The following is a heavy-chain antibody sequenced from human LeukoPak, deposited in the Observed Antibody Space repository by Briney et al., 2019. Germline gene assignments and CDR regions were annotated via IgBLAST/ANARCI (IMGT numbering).Heavy chain of an antibody. D-gene: IGHD3-16*01. CDR3: AKDLGGV. CDR2: ISWNSGSI. J-gene: IGHJ4*02. Sequence: PGRSLRLSCAASGFTFDDYAMHWVRQAPGKGLEWVSGISWNSGSIGYADSVKGRFTISRDNAKNSLYLQMNSLRAEDTAVYYCAKDLGGVWGQGTLVTVSS. CDR1: GFTFDDYA. V-gene: IGHV3-9*01.